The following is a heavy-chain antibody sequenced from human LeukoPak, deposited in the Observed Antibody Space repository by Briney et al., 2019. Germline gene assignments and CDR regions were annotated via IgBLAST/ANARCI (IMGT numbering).Heavy chain of an antibody. CDR1: GFTFSSYS. J-gene: IGHJ6*02. V-gene: IGHV3-21*01. CDR2: ISSSSSYI. Sequence: PGGSLRPSCAASGFTFSSYSMNWVRQAPGKGLEWVSSISSSSSYIYYADSVKGRFTISRDNAKNSLYLQMNSLRAEDTAVYYCARDRRYCSSTSCYSGHYYYGMDVWGQGTTVTVSS. CDR3: ARDRRYCSSTSCYSGHYYYGMDV. D-gene: IGHD2-2*01.